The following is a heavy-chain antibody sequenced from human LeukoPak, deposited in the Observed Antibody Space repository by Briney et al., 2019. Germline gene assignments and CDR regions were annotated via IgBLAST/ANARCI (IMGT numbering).Heavy chain of an antibody. Sequence: GGSLRLSCAASGFTFSSYGMHRVRQAPGKGLEWVAVISYDGSNKYYADSVKGRFTISRDNSKNTLYLQMNSLRAEDTAVYYCAKAPVTTCRGAYCYPFDYWGQGTLVTVSS. V-gene: IGHV3-30*18. D-gene: IGHD2-21*01. J-gene: IGHJ4*02. CDR3: AKAPVTTCRGAYCYPFDY. CDR2: ISYDGSNK. CDR1: GFTFSSYG.